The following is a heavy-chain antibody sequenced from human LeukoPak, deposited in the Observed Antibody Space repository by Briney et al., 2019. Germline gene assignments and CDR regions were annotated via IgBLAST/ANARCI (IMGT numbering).Heavy chain of an antibody. CDR3: GMRGREITTCLHYFDY. J-gene: IGHJ4*02. Sequence: QTGGSLRLSCAASGFTLSISAMSWVRQAPGKGLEWVSSSGSDGGTSYYDSALNGLTIFREGSTNKLDLLMISLRTDDTTADYYGMRGREITTCLHYFDYWGQGTLVTVSS. D-gene: IGHD4-11*01. V-gene: IGHV3-23*01. CDR2: SGSDGGT. CDR1: GFTLSISA.